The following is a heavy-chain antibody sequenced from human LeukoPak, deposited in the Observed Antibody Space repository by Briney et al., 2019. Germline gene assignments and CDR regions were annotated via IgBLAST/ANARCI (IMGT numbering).Heavy chain of an antibody. CDR1: GGSISSSSYY. Sequence: SETLSLTCTVSGGSISSSSYYWGWIRQPPGKGLEWIGSIYYSGSTYYNPSLKSRVTISVDTSKNQFSLELSSVTAADTAVYYCAREKAAADDYWGQGTLVTVSS. J-gene: IGHJ4*02. D-gene: IGHD6-13*01. CDR3: AREKAAADDY. CDR2: IYYSGST. V-gene: IGHV4-39*07.